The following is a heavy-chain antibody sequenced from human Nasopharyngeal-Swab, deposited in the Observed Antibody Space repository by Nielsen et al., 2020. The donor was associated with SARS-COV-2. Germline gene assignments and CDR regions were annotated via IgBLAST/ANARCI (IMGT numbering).Heavy chain of an antibody. Sequence: ESLKISCTVSGGSISSSYSYWGWIRQPPGKGLEWIGSIYYSGSTYYNPSLKSRVTISVDTSKNQFSLKLSSVTAADTAVYYCARVWEEDPPGGLIVHFDYWGQGTLVTVSS. V-gene: IGHV4-39*01. CDR3: ARVWEEDPPGGLIVHFDY. J-gene: IGHJ4*02. CDR2: IYYSGST. D-gene: IGHD3-16*02. CDR1: GGSISSSYSY.